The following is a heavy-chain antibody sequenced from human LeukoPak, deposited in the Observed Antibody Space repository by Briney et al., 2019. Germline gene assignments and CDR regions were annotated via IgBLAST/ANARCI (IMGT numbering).Heavy chain of an antibody. Sequence: GGSLRLSCAASGFSFSNYWMSWVRQAPGKGLEWVANIKQDGSEKYYVDSVKGRFTISRDNAKNSLYLQMNSLRAEDTAVYYCARDLSSGWYGLWGRGTLVTVSS. CDR2: IKQDGSEK. V-gene: IGHV3-7*01. CDR1: GFSFSNYW. CDR3: ARDLSSGWYGL. D-gene: IGHD6-19*01. J-gene: IGHJ4*02.